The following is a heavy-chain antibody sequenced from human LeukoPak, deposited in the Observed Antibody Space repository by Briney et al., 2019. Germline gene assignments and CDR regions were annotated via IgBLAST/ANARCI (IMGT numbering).Heavy chain of an antibody. D-gene: IGHD6-13*01. Sequence: ASVKVSCKPSGYTFTDYYINWVRQAPGQGLEWMGWINPNSGGTNYALKFQGRVTMTRDTSIRTAYMELGRLRSDDTAVYYCARGRSSSWYNWFDPWGQGTLVTVSS. V-gene: IGHV1-2*02. J-gene: IGHJ5*02. CDR3: ARGRSSSWYNWFDP. CDR2: INPNSGGT. CDR1: GYTFTDYY.